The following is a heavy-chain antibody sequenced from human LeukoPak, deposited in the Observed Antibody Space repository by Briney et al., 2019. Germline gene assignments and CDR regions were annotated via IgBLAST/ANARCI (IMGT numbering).Heavy chain of an antibody. D-gene: IGHD3-10*01. CDR1: GYTFTSYY. CDR2: INPSGCCT. V-gene: IGHV1-46*01. Sequence: AASVPVSCKASGYTFTSYYMHWVRQAPAQGVEWMGLINPSGCCTSYAQKFQGRFTMTRDTSTSKVYMELSSLRSEDTAVYYCAIYRVRKRSKFGELLVYWGQGTLVTVSS. J-gene: IGHJ4*02. CDR3: AIYRVRKRSKFGELLVY.